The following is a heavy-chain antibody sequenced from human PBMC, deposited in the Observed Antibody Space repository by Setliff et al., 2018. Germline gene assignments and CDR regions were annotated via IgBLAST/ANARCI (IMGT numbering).Heavy chain of an antibody. CDR3: ARHGPTRTDSWFDSFDV. Sequence: PSETLSLTCTVSDGSTSNAYWSWIRQSPGKGLEWIGYIYDTGSTNSDPSLKSRVTMSVDTSKNQVSLKMTSVTAADTAVYYCARHGPTRTDSWFDSFDVWGQGTKVTVSS. V-gene: IGHV4-59*08. CDR1: DGSTSNAY. J-gene: IGHJ3*01. CDR2: IYDTGST. D-gene: IGHD3-10*01.